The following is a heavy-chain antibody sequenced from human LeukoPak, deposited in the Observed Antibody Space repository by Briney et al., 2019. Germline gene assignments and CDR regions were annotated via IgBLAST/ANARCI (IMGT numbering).Heavy chain of an antibody. J-gene: IGHJ4*02. Sequence: PGRSLRLSCAASGFTFSSYGMHWVRQAPGKGLEWVAVISYDGSNKYYADSVKGRFTISRDNSKNTLYLQMNSLRAEDTAAYYCAKGQMIVVVPAATGGGLDYWGQGTLVTVSS. V-gene: IGHV3-30*18. CDR2: ISYDGSNK. CDR1: GFTFSSYG. CDR3: AKGQMIVVVPAATGGGLDY. D-gene: IGHD2-2*01.